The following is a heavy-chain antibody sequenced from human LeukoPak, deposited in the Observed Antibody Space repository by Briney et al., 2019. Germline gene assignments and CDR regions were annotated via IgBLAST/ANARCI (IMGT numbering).Heavy chain of an antibody. D-gene: IGHD3-22*01. CDR1: GYSMSSGYY. CDR3: ARDRERWLFSY. Sequence: SETLSLTCAVSGYSMSSGYYWGWIRQPPGKGLEWIGTIYHSGGTYYNPSLKSRLTISLDTSKNQFSLKLTSVTAADAAVYYCARDRERWLFSYWGQGTLVTVSS. J-gene: IGHJ4*02. CDR2: IYHSGGT. V-gene: IGHV4-38-2*02.